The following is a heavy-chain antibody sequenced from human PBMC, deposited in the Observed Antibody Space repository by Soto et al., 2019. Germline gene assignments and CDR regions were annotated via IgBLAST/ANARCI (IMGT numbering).Heavy chain of an antibody. CDR1: GDSVRNGGYY. V-gene: IGHV4-61*08. D-gene: IGHD1-26*01. CDR2: IYHSGTT. Sequence: QVQLQESGPGLVKPSQTLSLTCTVSGDSVRNGGYYWNWIRQYPGKGLEWIGSIYHSGTTTYNPSLTSRVGISVATSKNLFSRRLTSAIAADTAVYYSARDMPYAAGSRAGCDYWGQGILVTVSS. CDR3: ARDMPYAAGSRAGCDY. J-gene: IGHJ4*02.